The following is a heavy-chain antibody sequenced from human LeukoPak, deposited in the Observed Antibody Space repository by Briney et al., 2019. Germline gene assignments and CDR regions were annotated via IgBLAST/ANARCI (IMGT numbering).Heavy chain of an antibody. Sequence: GGSLRLSCAASGFTSSSYAMHWVRQAPGKGLKWVAVISYDGSNKYYADSVKGRFTISRDNSKNTLYLQMNSLRAEDTAVYYCARDGRGSYYDSSGNNYWGQGTLVTVSS. J-gene: IGHJ4*02. D-gene: IGHD3-22*01. CDR3: ARDGRGSYYDSSGNNY. V-gene: IGHV3-30*04. CDR2: ISYDGSNK. CDR1: GFTSSSYA.